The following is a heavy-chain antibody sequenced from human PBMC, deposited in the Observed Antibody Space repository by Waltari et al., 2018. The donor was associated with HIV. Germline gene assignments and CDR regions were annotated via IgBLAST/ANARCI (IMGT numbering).Heavy chain of an antibody. CDR2: ISWNSGDI. D-gene: IGHD3-3*01. Sequence: EVQLVESGGGSVQPGMSLRLSCTASGITLDASATHWVRQPPGKGLEWVSGISWNSGDIAYADSVKGRFTISRDNTKNSLFLQMNSVRVEDTALYYCVKDGASTIFGVLNGMDVWGQGTTVTVSS. V-gene: IGHV3-9*01. CDR3: VKDGASTIFGVLNGMDV. J-gene: IGHJ6*02. CDR1: GITLDASA.